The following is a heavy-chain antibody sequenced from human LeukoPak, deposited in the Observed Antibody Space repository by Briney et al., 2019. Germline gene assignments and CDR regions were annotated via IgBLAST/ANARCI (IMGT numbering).Heavy chain of an antibody. D-gene: IGHD3-16*02. CDR1: GYTFTGYY. J-gene: IGHJ5*02. Sequence: GASVKVSCKASGYTFTGYYMHWVRQATGQGLEWMGWMNPNSGNTGYAQKFQGRVTMTRNTSISTAYMELSSLRSEDTAVYYCARGGQYDYVWGSYRNWFDPWGQGTLVTVSS. CDR2: MNPNSGNT. CDR3: ARGGQYDYVWGSYRNWFDP. V-gene: IGHV1-8*02.